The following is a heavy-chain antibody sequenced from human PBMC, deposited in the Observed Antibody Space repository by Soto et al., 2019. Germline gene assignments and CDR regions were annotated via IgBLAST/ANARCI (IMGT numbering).Heavy chain of an antibody. Sequence: GGSLSLSCTASGFTFGDYAMSWFRQAPGKGLEWVGFIRSKAYGGTTEYAASVKGRFTISRDDSKSIAYLQMNSLKTEDTAVYYCTVTTVTTSAEIGTDYYYMDVWGKGTTVTVSS. CDR3: TVTTVTTSAEIGTDYYYMDV. J-gene: IGHJ6*03. V-gene: IGHV3-49*03. CDR1: GFTFGDYA. D-gene: IGHD4-17*01. CDR2: IRSKAYGGTT.